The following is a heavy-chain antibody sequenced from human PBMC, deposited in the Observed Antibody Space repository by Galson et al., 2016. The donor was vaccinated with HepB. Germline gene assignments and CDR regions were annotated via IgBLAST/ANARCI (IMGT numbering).Heavy chain of an antibody. CDR1: GFTFSDYG. J-gene: IGHJ4*02. D-gene: IGHD3-16*02. CDR2: MAGVGGNT. CDR3: ARDVGGIMFDY. Sequence: SLRLSCAASGFTFSDYGMAWVRQAPGRGLEWVATMAGVGGNTHYPDSVKVRFTISRDNSKNTLSLQMNSLRAEDTALYHCARDVGGIMFDYWGQGTLVTVSS. V-gene: IGHV3-23*01.